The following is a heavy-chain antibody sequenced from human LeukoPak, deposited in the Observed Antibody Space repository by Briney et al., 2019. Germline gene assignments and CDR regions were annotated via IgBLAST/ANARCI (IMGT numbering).Heavy chain of an antibody. D-gene: IGHD6-19*01. CDR2: INTGNGDT. CDR3: ARVGSSGWYHDY. Sequence: GASVKVSCKASGYTFTSYAMDWVRQAPGQRLEWMGWINTGNGDTKYSQKFQGRVTITRDTSASTAYMELSSLRSEDTAVYYCARVGSSGWYHDYWGQGTLVTVSS. V-gene: IGHV1-3*04. J-gene: IGHJ4*02. CDR1: GYTFTSYA.